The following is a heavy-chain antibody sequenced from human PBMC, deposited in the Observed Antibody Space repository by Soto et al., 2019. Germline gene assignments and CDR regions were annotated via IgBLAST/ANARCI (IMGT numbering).Heavy chain of an antibody. Sequence: QVQLVQSGAEVREPGASVKVSCKASGYSFTNNDVSWVRQATGQGLEWMGWMNPGSGNTGYEQKFQGRVTMTRDISIATAYMELSGLTSDDTAIYYCARMATFGSLNWFDPWGQGTLVSVSS. CDR2: MNPGSGNT. J-gene: IGHJ5*02. CDR3: ARMATFGSLNWFDP. D-gene: IGHD3-16*01. CDR1: GYSFTNND. V-gene: IGHV1-8*01.